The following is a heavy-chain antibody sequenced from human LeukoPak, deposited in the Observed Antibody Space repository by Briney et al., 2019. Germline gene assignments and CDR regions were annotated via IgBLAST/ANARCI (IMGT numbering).Heavy chain of an antibody. D-gene: IGHD5-18*01. CDR2: MNPNSGNT. J-gene: IGHJ6*03. Sequence: GASVKVSCKASGYTFTSYDINWVRQATGQGLEWMGWMNPNSGNTGYAQKFQGRVTMTRNTSISTAYMELSSLRSEDTAVYYCARGGYGYFFRISYYYYMDVWGKGTTVTVSS. CDR3: ARGGYGYFFRISYYYYMDV. V-gene: IGHV1-8*01. CDR1: GYTFTSYD.